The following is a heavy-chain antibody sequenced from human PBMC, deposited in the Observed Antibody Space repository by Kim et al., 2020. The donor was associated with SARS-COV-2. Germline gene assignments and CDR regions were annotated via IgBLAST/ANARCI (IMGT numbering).Heavy chain of an antibody. CDR3: ASLYGDYGWFDP. CDR2: IYYSGST. V-gene: IGHV4-59*13. CDR1: GGSISSYY. J-gene: IGHJ5*02. D-gene: IGHD4-17*01. Sequence: SETLSLTCTVSGGSISSYYWSWIRQPPGKGLEWIGYIYYSGSTNYNPSLKSRVTISVDTSKNQFSLKLSSVTAADTAVYYCASLYGDYGWFDPWGQGTLVTVSS.